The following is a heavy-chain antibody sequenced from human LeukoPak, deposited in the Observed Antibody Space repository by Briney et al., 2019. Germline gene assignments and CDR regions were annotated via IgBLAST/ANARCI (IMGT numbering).Heavy chain of an antibody. Sequence: PGGSLRLSCAASGFTFSGYGMSWVRQAPGKGLKWVSAISGSGGSTYYADSVKGRFTISRDNSKNTLYLQMNSLRAEDTAVYYCAKDSTYSSGWYVPLARDYWGQGTLVTVSS. J-gene: IGHJ4*02. V-gene: IGHV3-23*01. CDR1: GFTFSGYG. CDR2: ISGSGGST. CDR3: AKDSTYSSGWYVPLARDY. D-gene: IGHD6-19*01.